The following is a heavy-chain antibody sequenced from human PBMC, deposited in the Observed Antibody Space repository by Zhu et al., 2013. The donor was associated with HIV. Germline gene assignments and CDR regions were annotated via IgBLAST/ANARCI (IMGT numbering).Heavy chain of an antibody. D-gene: IGHD7-27*01. J-gene: IGHJ5*02. CDR2: MNPNSGNT. Sequence: QVQLVQSGAEVKKPGASVKVSCKASGYTFSSFDINWVRQATGQGLEWMGWMNPNSGNTGYAQKFQGRVTMTRNTSISTAYMELSSLTSEDTAVYYCARGIRAPQILIWGSRNWFDPGAREPWSRLL. CDR3: ARGIRAPQILIWGSRNWFDP. CDR1: GYTFSSFD. V-gene: IGHV1-8*01.